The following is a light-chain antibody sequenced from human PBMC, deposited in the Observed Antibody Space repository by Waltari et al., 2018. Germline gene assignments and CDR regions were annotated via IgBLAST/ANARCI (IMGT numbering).Light chain of an antibody. V-gene: IGKV2-28*01. Sequence: EIVMTQSPLSLPVTPGQPASFSCTSSQSLQHAIGASYLDWYLQRPGQSPQLLIYLASSRASGVPDRFSGSGSGTHFTLTISRVEAEDIGIYYCMQALQLPKTFGQGTKVEFK. CDR3: MQALQLPKT. CDR1: QSLQHAIGASY. CDR2: LAS. J-gene: IGKJ1*01.